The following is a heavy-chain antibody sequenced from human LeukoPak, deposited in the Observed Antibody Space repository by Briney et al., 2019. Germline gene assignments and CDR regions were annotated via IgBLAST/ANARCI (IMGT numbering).Heavy chain of an antibody. V-gene: IGHV4-61*02. CDR3: ASQVNYGHYYFDY. J-gene: IGHJ4*02. D-gene: IGHD3-16*01. Sequence: SQTLSLTCTVSGGSISSGSYYWSWIRQPAGKGLEWIGRIYTSGTTNYNPSLKSRITMSVDTSKNQFSLKLTSVTAADTAVYYCASQVNYGHYYFDYWGQGTLVTVSS. CDR1: GGSISSGSYY. CDR2: IYTSGTT.